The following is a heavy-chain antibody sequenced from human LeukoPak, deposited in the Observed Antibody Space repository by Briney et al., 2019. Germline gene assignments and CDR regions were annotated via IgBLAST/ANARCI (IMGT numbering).Heavy chain of an antibody. D-gene: IGHD2-2*01. V-gene: IGHV3-7*01. CDR2: IGQDGSER. J-gene: IGHJ4*01. Sequence: GGSLRLSCAASRFTFSKYWMNWVRQAPGKGLEWVANIGQDGSERYYVDSVKGRFTISRDNSKNTLYLQMNSLRAEDTAMYYCARDTRGESDYWGHGTLVTVSS. CDR1: RFTFSKYW. CDR3: ARDTRGESDY.